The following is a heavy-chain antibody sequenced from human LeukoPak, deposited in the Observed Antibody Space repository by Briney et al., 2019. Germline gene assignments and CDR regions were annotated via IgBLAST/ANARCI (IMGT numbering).Heavy chain of an antibody. CDR2: IKPDGTEK. J-gene: IGHJ4*02. Sequence: GGSLRLSCAASGFTFSTYWMGWVRQAPGKGLEWVAKIKPDGTEKDHVDSVKGRFTISRDNAKNSLYLQMNSLRAEDTAVYYCARNFDYYGSRSYPSGYWGQGTLVTVSS. CDR3: ARNFDYYGSRSYPSGY. V-gene: IGHV3-7*01. CDR1: GFTFSTYW. D-gene: IGHD3-10*01.